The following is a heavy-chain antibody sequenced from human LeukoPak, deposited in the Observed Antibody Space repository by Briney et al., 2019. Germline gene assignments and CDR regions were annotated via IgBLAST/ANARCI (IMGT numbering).Heavy chain of an antibody. D-gene: IGHD3-10*02. CDR3: ARVFPNYGMDV. V-gene: IGHV3-33*01. CDR1: GFTFRSYG. J-gene: IGHJ6*02. CDR2: IWYDGSNK. Sequence: GGSLRLSCAASGFTFRSYGFHWVRQAPGKGLEWVAIIWYDGSNKYYADSVKGRFTISRDNSKNSVYLEMNSLRVEDTALYYCARVFPNYGMDVWGQGTTVTASS.